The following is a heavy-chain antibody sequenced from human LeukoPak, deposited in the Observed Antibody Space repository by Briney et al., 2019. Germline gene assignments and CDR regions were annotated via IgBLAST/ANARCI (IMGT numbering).Heavy chain of an antibody. CDR3: ARGEPSGSGPH. Sequence: GGSLRLSCAASGFTFSSYSMNWVRQAPGKGLEWVSYISTSSSTIYHADSVKGRFTISRDNAKSSLYLQMNSLRAEDTAVYYCARGEPSGSGPHWGQGTLVTVSS. CDR2: ISTSSSTI. CDR1: GFTFSSYS. V-gene: IGHV3-48*01. J-gene: IGHJ4*02. D-gene: IGHD3-10*01.